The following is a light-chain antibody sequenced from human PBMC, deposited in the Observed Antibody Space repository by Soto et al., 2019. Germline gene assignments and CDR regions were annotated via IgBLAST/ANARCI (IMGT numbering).Light chain of an antibody. J-gene: IGKJ1*01. CDR2: TAF. Sequence: DIQMTQSPSSLSASVGDRVTITCRASQSISTFLNWYQQKPGKAPNLLIYTAFTLHGGVPSRFSGSGSGTDFTLTISSLQPEDFATYYCQQSFTAPWTFGQGTRVEIQ. CDR1: QSISTF. V-gene: IGKV1-39*01. CDR3: QQSFTAPWT.